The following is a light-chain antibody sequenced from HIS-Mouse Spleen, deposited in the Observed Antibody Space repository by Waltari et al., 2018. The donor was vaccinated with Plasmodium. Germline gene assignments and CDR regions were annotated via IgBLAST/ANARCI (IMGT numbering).Light chain of an antibody. CDR3: CSYAGSSTFVV. Sequence: QSALTQPASVSGSPGQSITLSCTGTSSDFGSYNLVSWYQQHPGKAPKLMIYEGSKRPSGVSNRFSGSKSGNTASLTISGLQAEDEADYYCCSYAGSSTFVVFGGGTKLTVL. CDR1: SSDFGSYNL. CDR2: EGS. J-gene: IGLJ2*01. V-gene: IGLV2-23*03.